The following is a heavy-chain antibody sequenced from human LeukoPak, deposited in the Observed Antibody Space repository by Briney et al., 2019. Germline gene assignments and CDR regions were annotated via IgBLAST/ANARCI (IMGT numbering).Heavy chain of an antibody. CDR3: ARAITKYSYGDY. Sequence: ASVKVSCKASGYTFTSYAMHWVRQAPGQRLEWMGWINAGNGNTKYSQKFQGRVTITRDTSASAAYMELSSLRSEDTAVYYCARAITKYSYGDYWGQGTLVTVSS. D-gene: IGHD5-18*01. V-gene: IGHV1-3*01. CDR1: GYTFTSYA. J-gene: IGHJ4*02. CDR2: INAGNGNT.